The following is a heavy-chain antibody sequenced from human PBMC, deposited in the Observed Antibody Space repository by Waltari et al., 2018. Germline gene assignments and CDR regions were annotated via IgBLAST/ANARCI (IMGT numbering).Heavy chain of an antibody. J-gene: IGHJ3*02. CDR1: GVSFSGYY. D-gene: IGHD3-3*01. Sequence: QVQLQLWGAGLLKPSETLSLTCAVYGVSFSGYYWSWIRPPPGKGLEWIGEINHSGSTNYNPSLKSRVTISVDTSKNQFSLKLSSVTAADTAVYYCARGPTIFGVVNAFDIWGQGTMVTVSS. CDR3: ARGPTIFGVVNAFDI. CDR2: INHSGST. V-gene: IGHV4-34*01.